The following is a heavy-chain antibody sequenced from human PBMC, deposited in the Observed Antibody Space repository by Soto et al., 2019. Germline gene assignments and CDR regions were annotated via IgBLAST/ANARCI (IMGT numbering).Heavy chain of an antibody. CDR3: AKDSTRGLGSYGSGSYYDY. D-gene: IGHD3-10*01. CDR2: ISWNSGSI. Sequence: LRLSCAASGFTFDDYAMHWVRQAPGKGLEWVSGISWNSGSIGYADSVKGRFTISRDNAKNSLYLQMNSLRAEDTALYYCAKDSTRGLGSYGSGSYYDYWGQGTLVTVSS. V-gene: IGHV3-9*01. CDR1: GFTFDDYA. J-gene: IGHJ4*02.